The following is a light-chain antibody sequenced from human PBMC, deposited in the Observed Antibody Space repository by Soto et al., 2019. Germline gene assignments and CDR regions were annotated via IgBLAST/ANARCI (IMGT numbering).Light chain of an antibody. Sequence: EIVLTQSPGTLSLSPGERATLSCRASQSVSSSYLAWYQQKPGQAPRLLIYGASSRATGIPDRFSGSGSGTDYTLTISRLEPQDFAVYYCQQYGSSLSTFGGGTKVEI. J-gene: IGKJ4*01. CDR2: GAS. CDR1: QSVSSSY. CDR3: QQYGSSLST. V-gene: IGKV3-20*01.